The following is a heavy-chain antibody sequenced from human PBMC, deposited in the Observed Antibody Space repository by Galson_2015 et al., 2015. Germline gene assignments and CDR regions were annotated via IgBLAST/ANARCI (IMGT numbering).Heavy chain of an antibody. D-gene: IGHD3-10*01. V-gene: IGHV5-51*03. CDR1: KYIFTSYW. Sequence: QSGAEVKKPGESLKISCKASKYIFTSYWIGWVRQMPGKGLEWMGIIFPGDSDTRYSPSFQGHITISADKSISTAYLQWSSLKASDTAMYYCARRGVRGWTLGGDHWFDPWGQGTLVTVSS. J-gene: IGHJ5*02. CDR2: IFPGDSDT. CDR3: ARRGVRGWTLGGDHWFDP.